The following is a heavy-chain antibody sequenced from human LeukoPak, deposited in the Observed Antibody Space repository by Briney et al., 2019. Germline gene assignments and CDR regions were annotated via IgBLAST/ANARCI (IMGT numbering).Heavy chain of an antibody. J-gene: IGHJ6*03. CDR1: GGTFSSYG. CDR2: ISAYNGNT. CDR3: ARVGYDSSGLYYYYMDV. Sequence: ASVKVSCKASGGTFSSYGISWVRQAPGQGLEWMGWISAYNGNTNYAQKLQGRVTMTTDTSTSTAYMELRSLRSDDTAVYYCARVGYDSSGLYYYYMDVWGKGTTVTVSS. V-gene: IGHV1-18*01. D-gene: IGHD3-22*01.